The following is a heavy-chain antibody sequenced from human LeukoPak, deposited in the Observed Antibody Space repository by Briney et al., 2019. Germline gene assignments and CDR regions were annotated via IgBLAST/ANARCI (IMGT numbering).Heavy chain of an antibody. CDR3: WDTNWNGDWDY. V-gene: IGHV3-15*01. D-gene: IGHD1-1*01. CDR2: IKSKAHGGTT. J-gene: IGHJ4*02. CDR1: GFTFSNAW. Sequence: GGSLRLSCAASGFTFSNAWMHWVRQAPGKGLEWVGRIKSKAHGGTTDYAAPVKGRFTISRDDSKNTLYLQMTSLKTEDTAVYYCWDTNWNGDWDYWGQGTLVTVSS.